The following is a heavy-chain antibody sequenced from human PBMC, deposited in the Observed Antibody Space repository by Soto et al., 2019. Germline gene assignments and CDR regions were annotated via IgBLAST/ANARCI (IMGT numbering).Heavy chain of an antibody. J-gene: IGHJ5*01. D-gene: IGHD3-10*02. Sequence: QVQLQESGPGLVKPSETLSLTCTVSGGSISSYYWSWIRQPPGKGLEWIGFIFYSGSTSYNPSLKRRVPISIDTSEYQFSLNLNSVTAADTAVYYCASMIGDPVLSFDSWGQGTLVAVSS. CDR2: IFYSGST. V-gene: IGHV4-59*01. CDR1: GGSISSYY. CDR3: ASMIGDPVLSFDS.